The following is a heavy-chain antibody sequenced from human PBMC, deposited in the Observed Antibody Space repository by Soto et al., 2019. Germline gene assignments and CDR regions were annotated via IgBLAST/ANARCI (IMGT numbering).Heavy chain of an antibody. D-gene: IGHD6-6*01. CDR2: ISSSSSYI. CDR1: GLTFSSYS. V-gene: IGHV3-21*01. CDR3: TRPARYSRSYWVDY. J-gene: IGHJ4*02. Sequence: GGSLRLSCAASGLTFSSYSMNWVRHAPGKGLEWVSSISSSSSYIYYADSVKGRFTISRDNAKDSLYLQMNSLRAEDTAVYYCTRPARYSRSYWVDYWGQGTLVTVSS.